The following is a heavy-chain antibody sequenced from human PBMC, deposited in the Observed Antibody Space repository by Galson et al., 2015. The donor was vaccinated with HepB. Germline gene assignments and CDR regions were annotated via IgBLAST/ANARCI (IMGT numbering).Heavy chain of an antibody. V-gene: IGHV3-23*01. CDR3: ANKVRGGGIDC. J-gene: IGHJ4*02. D-gene: IGHD3-10*01. CDR1: GFTFSSYS. Sequence: SLRLSCAASGFTFSSYSMTWVRQAPGKGLEWVSIISASGRTTDYADSVKGRFTISRDNSKNTVFLQMSSLRAEDTAIYYCANKVRGGGIDCWGQGTLVTVSS. CDR2: ISASGRTT.